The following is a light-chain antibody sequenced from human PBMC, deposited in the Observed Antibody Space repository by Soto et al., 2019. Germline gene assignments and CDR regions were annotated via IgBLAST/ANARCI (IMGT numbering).Light chain of an antibody. CDR1: SEHSSYA. V-gene: IGLV4-69*01. Sequence: QSVLTQPPSASASLGASVKFTCTLSSEHSSYAIAWHQQQPEKGPRYLMKLNSDGSHNKGDGIPDRFSGSSSGAERYLTISSLQSEDEADYYCQTWGTGIVVFGGGTKVTVL. CDR2: LNSDGSH. CDR3: QTWGTGIVV. J-gene: IGLJ2*01.